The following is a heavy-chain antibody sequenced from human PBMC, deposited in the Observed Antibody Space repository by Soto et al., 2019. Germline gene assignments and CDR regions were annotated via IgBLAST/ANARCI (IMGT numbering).Heavy chain of an antibody. V-gene: IGHV4-39*01. CDR3: ARQGGYYDSSGYYLFFDY. Sequence: SETLSLTCTVSGGSISSSSYYWGWIRQPPGKGLEWIGSIYYSGSTYYNPSLKSRVTISVDTSKNQFSLKLSSVTAADTAVYYCARQGGYYDSSGYYLFFDYWGQGTLVTVSS. CDR2: IYYSGST. D-gene: IGHD3-22*01. J-gene: IGHJ4*02. CDR1: GGSISSSSYY.